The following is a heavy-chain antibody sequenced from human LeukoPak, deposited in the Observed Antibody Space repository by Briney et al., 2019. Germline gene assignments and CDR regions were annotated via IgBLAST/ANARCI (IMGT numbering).Heavy chain of an antibody. V-gene: IGHV4-38-2*02. CDR3: ARSRSRPLLPPLPKSQYYFDY. D-gene: IGHD2-21*01. CDR2: IYQSETA. J-gene: IGHJ4*02. CDR1: GYSISSGYF. Sequence: SETLSLTCTVSGYSISSGYFWGWMRQPPGKGLEWIGSIYQSETAHYNPSLKSRVTISVDTSKNQFSLKLRSVMAADTAVYYCARSRSRPLLPPLPKSQYYFDYWGQGTLVTVSS.